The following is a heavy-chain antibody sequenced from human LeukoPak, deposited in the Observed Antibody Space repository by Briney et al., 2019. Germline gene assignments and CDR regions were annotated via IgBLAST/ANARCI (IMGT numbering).Heavy chain of an antibody. CDR2: ISASSGSI. V-gene: IGHV3-23*01. Sequence: GGSLRLSCTDSGFTFSSSAMIWVRQARGKGLEWVSAISASSGSIYYAASVKGRFTISRDNSKNTLYLQMNSLRAEDTALYYCAKNYYASGSYDDWGQGTLVTVSS. D-gene: IGHD3-10*01. CDR3: AKNYYASGSYDD. J-gene: IGHJ4*02. CDR1: GFTFSSSA.